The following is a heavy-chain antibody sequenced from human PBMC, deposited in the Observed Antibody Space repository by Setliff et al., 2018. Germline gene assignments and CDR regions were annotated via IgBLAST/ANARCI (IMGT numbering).Heavy chain of an antibody. J-gene: IGHJ3*02. CDR3: ARKGISALSGAFDM. Sequence: SETLSLTCTVSGGSISNYYWGWIRQPAGKGLEWIGRIYTSGSTNYNPSLKSRVTMSVDTSKNQFSLKLSSVTAADTAVYYCARKGISALSGAFDMWGQGTRVTVS. D-gene: IGHD1-26*01. V-gene: IGHV4-4*07. CDR1: GGSISNYY. CDR2: IYTSGST.